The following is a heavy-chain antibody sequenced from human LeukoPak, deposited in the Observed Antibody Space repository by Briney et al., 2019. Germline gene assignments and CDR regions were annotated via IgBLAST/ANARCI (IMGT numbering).Heavy chain of an antibody. J-gene: IGHJ4*02. D-gene: IGHD2-15*01. Sequence: GGSLRLSCAASGFTFSSYGMTWVRQAPGKGLEWVSGISGSGGSTYYEDSVKGRFTISRDNSKNTLYLQMNSLRAEDTAVYYCAKNSGGTCYSHLGYWGQGTLVTVFS. V-gene: IGHV3-23*01. CDR1: GFTFSSYG. CDR2: ISGSGGST. CDR3: AKNSGGTCYSHLGY.